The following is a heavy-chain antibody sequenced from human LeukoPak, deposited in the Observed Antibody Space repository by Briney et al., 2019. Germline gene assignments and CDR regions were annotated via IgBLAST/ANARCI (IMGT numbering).Heavy chain of an antibody. CDR2: VYTSGNT. CDR3: ARNTPAGP. Sequence: SETLSLTCTVSGGSISGYSWSWLRQSAGKGLEWLGRVYTSGNTNYNPSFKSRVTMSIDTSKKQFSLKLRSVTAADTAVYYCARNTPAGPWGQEPLVPVPS. D-gene: IGHD2-15*01. V-gene: IGHV4-4*07. J-gene: IGHJ5*02. CDR1: GGSISGYS.